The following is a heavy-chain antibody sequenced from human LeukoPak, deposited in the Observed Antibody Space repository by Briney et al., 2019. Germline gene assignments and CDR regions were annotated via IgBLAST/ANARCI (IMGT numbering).Heavy chain of an antibody. CDR2: INHSGST. CDR1: GGSFSGYY. V-gene: IGHV4-34*01. J-gene: IGHJ4*02. D-gene: IGHD3-22*01. CDR3: ARARYYYDSSVPK. Sequence: PSETLSLTCAVYGGSFSGYYWSWIRQPPGKGLEWIGEINHSGSTNYNPSLKSRVTISVDTSKNQFSLKLSSVTAADTAVYYCARARYYYDSSVPKWGQGTLVTVSS.